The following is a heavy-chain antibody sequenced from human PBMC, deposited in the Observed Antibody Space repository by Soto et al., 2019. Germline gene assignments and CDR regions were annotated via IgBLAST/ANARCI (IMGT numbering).Heavy chain of an antibody. Sequence: QVQLVESGGGVVQPGRSLRLSCAAPRFIFISYGMHWVRQAPGKGLEWLAVTSYDGNNKYYGDSVKGRFTISRDESKNTLFPQMNRLRPEDTAVYYCASTVDTTLVTWALGNWGQGTLVTVSS. CDR3: ASTVDTTLVTWALGN. V-gene: IGHV3-30*03. CDR1: RFIFISYG. D-gene: IGHD5-18*01. J-gene: IGHJ1*01. CDR2: TSYDGNNK.